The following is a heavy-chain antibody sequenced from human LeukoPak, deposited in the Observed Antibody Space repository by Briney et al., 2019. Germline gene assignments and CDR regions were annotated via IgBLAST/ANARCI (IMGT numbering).Heavy chain of an antibody. V-gene: IGHV4-4*07. CDR2: IYTSGST. CDR3: ARVYYGSGSLHYYYYYMNV. CDR1: GGSISSYY. Sequence: KPSETLSLTCTVSGGSISSYYWSWIRQSPGKGLEWIGRIYTSGSTNYNPSLKSRVTISVDTSKNQFSLKLSSVTAADTAVYYCARVYYGSGSLHYYYYYMNVWGKGTTVTISS. J-gene: IGHJ6*03. D-gene: IGHD3-10*01.